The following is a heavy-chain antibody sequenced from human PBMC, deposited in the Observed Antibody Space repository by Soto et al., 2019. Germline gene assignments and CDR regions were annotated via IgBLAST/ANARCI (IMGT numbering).Heavy chain of an antibody. J-gene: IGHJ4*02. Sequence: PSETLSLTCTVSGGSISSGGYYWSWIRQHPGKGLEWIGYIYYSGSTYYNPSLKSRVTISVDTSKNQFSLKLSSVTAADTAVYYCARGERRDGYNFWYYWGQGTLVTVSS. CDR1: GGSISSGGYY. CDR3: ARGERRDGYNFWYY. CDR2: IYYSGST. V-gene: IGHV4-31*03. D-gene: IGHD5-12*01.